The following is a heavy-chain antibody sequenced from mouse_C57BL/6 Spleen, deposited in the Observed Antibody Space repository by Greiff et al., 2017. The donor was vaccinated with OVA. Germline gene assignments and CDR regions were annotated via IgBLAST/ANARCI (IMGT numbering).Heavy chain of an antibody. D-gene: IGHD2-12*01. V-gene: IGHV8-12*01. CDR3: ARRVSFYDGFAY. CDR2: IYCGDDK. Sequence: QVTLKESGPGILQSSQTLSLTCSFSGFSLSTSGMGVSWSRHPSGKGLEWLASIYCGDDKRYHPSLKSRLTISNDTSRNQVYLNITSVYTADTATYYCARRVSFYDGFAYWGQGTLVTVSA. CDR1: GFSLSTSGMG. J-gene: IGHJ3*01.